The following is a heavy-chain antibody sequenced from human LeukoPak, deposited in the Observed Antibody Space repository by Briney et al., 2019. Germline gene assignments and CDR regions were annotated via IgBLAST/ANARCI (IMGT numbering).Heavy chain of an antibody. CDR2: IYYSGST. Sequence: SETLSLTCAVSGYSISGYYWGWIRQPPGKGLEWIGSIYYSGSTYYNPSLKSRVTVSVDTSKKQFSLRLTSVTAADTAVYYCARDSVVRGANDPFDIWGQGTMVTVSS. J-gene: IGHJ3*02. V-gene: IGHV4-38-2*02. D-gene: IGHD3-10*01. CDR1: GYSISGYY. CDR3: ARDSVVRGANDPFDI.